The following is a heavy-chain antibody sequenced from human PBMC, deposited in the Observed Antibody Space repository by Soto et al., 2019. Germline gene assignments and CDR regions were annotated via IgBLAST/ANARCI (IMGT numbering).Heavy chain of an antibody. CDR2: ISSSSSYI. CDR1: GFTFSSYS. J-gene: IGHJ6*02. V-gene: IGHV3-21*01. D-gene: IGHD2-2*02. CDR3: ARDQAVVPAAIYPASTYYYYGMDV. Sequence: NPVGSLRLSCAASGFTFSSYSMNWVRQAPGKGLEWVSSISSSSSYIYYADSVKGRFTISRDNAKNSLYLQMNSLRAEDTAVYYCARDQAVVPAAIYPASTYYYYGMDVWGQGTTVTVSS.